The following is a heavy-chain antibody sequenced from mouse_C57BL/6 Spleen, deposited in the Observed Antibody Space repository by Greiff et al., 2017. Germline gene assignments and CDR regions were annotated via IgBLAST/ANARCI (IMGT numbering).Heavy chain of an antibody. V-gene: IGHV1-64*01. CDR2: IHPNSGST. D-gene: IGHD4-1*01. J-gene: IGHJ2*01. Sequence: QVQLQQPGAELVKPGASVKLSCKASGYTFTSYWMHWVKQRPGQGLEWIGMIHPNSGSTNYNEKFKSKATLTVDKSSSTAYMQLSSLTSEDSAVYYCARRTEANLYFDYWGQGTTLTVSS. CDR3: ARRTEANLYFDY. CDR1: GYTFTSYW.